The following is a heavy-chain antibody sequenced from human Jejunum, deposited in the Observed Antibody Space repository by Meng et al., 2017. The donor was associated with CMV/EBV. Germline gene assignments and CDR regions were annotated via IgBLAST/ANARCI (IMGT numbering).Heavy chain of an antibody. V-gene: IGHV3-72*01. CDR2: IRKKGNNYST. CDR1: GFTFSDHY. Sequence: ASGFTFSDHYMDWVRQAPGKWLEWVGRIRKKGNNYSTEYAASVKDRFSISRDDSKNSLYLQMHSLKTEDTAVYYCARSYSGSRFDPWGQGTLVTVSS. CDR3: ARSYSGSRFDP. D-gene: IGHD1-26*01. J-gene: IGHJ5*02.